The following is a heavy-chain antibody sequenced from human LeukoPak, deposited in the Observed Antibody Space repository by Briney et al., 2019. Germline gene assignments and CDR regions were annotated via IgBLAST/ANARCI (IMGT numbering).Heavy chain of an antibody. CDR3: ARRSGVAVAGAFDY. CDR1: GFTFSNYA. J-gene: IGHJ4*02. Sequence: GGSLRLSCAASGFTFSNYAMRWVRQAPGKGLEWVSGISGSSDSTYYADSVKGRFTISRDNSKNTLYLQMNSLRAEDTAVYFCARRSGVAVAGAFDYWGQGTLVTVSS. D-gene: IGHD6-19*01. CDR2: ISGSSDST. V-gene: IGHV3-23*01.